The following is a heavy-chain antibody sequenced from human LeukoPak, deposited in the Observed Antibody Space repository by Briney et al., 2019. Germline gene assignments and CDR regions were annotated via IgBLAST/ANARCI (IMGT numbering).Heavy chain of an antibody. Sequence: GGSLRLSCAASGFTFRDYTMNWVRQTPGKGLEWVSAINKGGSYMTYADSVKGRFTVSRDNAKNSLFLQMNNLRVEDTAVYFCAREVLIVVEPAANTIDYWGQETRVTVSS. J-gene: IGHJ4*02. CDR1: GFTFRDYT. V-gene: IGHV3-21*01. D-gene: IGHD2-2*01. CDR3: AREVLIVVEPAANTIDY. CDR2: INKGGSYM.